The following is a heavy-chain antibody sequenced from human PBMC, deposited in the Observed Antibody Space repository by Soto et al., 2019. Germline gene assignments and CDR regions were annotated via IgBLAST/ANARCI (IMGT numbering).Heavy chain of an antibody. J-gene: IGHJ6*02. V-gene: IGHV3-74*01. CDR3: ARGSIAAAGIPYGMDV. D-gene: IGHD6-13*01. CDR2: INSDGSST. Sequence: GGSLRLSCAASGFTFSRYWMHWVRQAPGKGLVWVSRINSDGSSTSYADSVKGRFTISRDNAKNTLYLQMNSLRAEDTAVYYCARGSIAAAGIPYGMDVWGQGTTVTVSS. CDR1: GFTFSRYW.